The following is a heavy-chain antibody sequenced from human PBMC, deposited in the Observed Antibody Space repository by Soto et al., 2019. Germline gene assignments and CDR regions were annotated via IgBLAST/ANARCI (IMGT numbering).Heavy chain of an antibody. D-gene: IGHD3-9*01. CDR3: ARELRYFDWPQNWFDP. Sequence: GASVKVSCKASGYTFTSYAMHWVRQAPGQRLEWMGWINAGNGNTKYSQKFQGRVTITRDTSASTAYMELSSLRSEDTAVYYCARELRYFDWPQNWFDPWGQGTLVTVSS. V-gene: IGHV1-3*01. J-gene: IGHJ5*02. CDR1: GYTFTSYA. CDR2: INAGNGNT.